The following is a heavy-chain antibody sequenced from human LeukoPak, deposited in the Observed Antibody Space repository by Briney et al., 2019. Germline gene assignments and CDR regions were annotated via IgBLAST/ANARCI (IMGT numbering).Heavy chain of an antibody. CDR2: ISGSTRYI. CDR3: SRDPAPNPLLYWYFDL. Sequence: GGSLRLSCADSGFTFSNYNINWVRQAPGQGLEWVSSISGSTRYIYYADSVKGRFAISRDNAKNSLYLQMNSLRAEDTAVYYCSRDPAPNPLLYWYFDLWGRGTLVTVSS. J-gene: IGHJ2*01. D-gene: IGHD1-14*01. V-gene: IGHV3-21*01. CDR1: GFTFSNYN.